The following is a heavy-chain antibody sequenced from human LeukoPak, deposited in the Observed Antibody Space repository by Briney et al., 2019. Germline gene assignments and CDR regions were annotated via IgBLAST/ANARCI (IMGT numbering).Heavy chain of an antibody. V-gene: IGHV5-51*01. J-gene: IGHJ5*02. CDR3: ARRKFYDTYLDP. Sequence: GDSLKISCKGPEYDFANYWIGWVRQTPGRGLEWMGIAHPATSIIHCGPSFQGQVTISFDRSLSTAYLQWTSLKASDSGMYFCARRKFYDTYLDPWGRGTLVTVSS. CDR1: EYDFANYW. CDR2: AHPATSII. D-gene: IGHD2/OR15-2a*01.